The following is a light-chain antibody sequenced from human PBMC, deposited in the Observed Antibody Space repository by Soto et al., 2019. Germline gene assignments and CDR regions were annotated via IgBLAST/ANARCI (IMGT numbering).Light chain of an antibody. J-gene: IGLJ3*02. CDR3: AVWDDSLDGVV. CDR1: SVNIGSNY. Sequence: QSVLTQPPSASATPGQGVMISCSGSSVNIGSNYVYWYQQLPGTAPKLLIYRNGQRPSGVPDRFSGSKSGTSASLAISGLRSEDEADYYCAVWDDSLDGVVFGGGTKLIVL. CDR2: RNG. V-gene: IGLV1-47*01.